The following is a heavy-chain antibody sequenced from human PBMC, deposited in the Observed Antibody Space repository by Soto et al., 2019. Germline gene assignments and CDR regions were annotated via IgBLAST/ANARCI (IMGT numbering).Heavy chain of an antibody. J-gene: IGHJ1*01. D-gene: IGHD3-22*01. CDR1: GFTFSSYA. CDR2: ISSSGGFT. Sequence: GGSLRLSCAASGFTFSSYAMSWVRQAPGRGLEWVSTISSSGGFTYYADSVKGRFTISRDNSKNTLYLQMNSLRAEDTAVYYCARDRVESGYPEYFQHWGQGTLVTVSS. V-gene: IGHV3-23*01. CDR3: ARDRVESGYPEYFQH.